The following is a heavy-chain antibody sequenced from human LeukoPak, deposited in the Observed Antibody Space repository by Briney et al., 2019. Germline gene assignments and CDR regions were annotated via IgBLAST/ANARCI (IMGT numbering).Heavy chain of an antibody. CDR1: GFTFSTHS. Sequence: GGPLRLSCAASGFTFSTHSFNWVRQAPGKGRQGVSYIHGRTSTIYYADSVRGRFTISRDNAKNSVSLHMNSLRVEDTAVYYCARDASNGQQDYWGQGTLVTVSS. CDR3: ARDASNGQQDY. CDR2: IHGRTSTI. D-gene: IGHD6-13*01. V-gene: IGHV3-48*01. J-gene: IGHJ4*02.